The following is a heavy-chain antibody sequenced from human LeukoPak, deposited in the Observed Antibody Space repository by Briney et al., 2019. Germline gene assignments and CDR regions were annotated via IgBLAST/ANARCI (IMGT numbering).Heavy chain of an antibody. CDR1: GFIFSEYY. V-gene: IGHV3-11*01. Sequence: GGSLRLSCATSGFIFSEYYIRWIRQAPGKGLEWVADISSSADIVSYGDSVKGRFTISRDNGGDSLFLQMNSLRVEDTAVYYCARETVAGTFDFWSQGTLVTVSS. J-gene: IGHJ4*02. CDR2: ISSSADIV. CDR3: ARETVAGTFDF. D-gene: IGHD6-19*01.